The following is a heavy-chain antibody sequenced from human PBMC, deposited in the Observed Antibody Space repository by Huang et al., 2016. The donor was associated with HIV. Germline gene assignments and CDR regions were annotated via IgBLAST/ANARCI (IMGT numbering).Heavy chain of an antibody. D-gene: IGHD3-3*01. V-gene: IGHV4-34*01. Sequence: QVQLQQWGAGLLKPSETLSLTCAVYGGSFGGYYWSWLRQAPGRGREWIGEINHSGSNNYNSSLKSRVAMSVDTSKNQVSLKLTSVTAADTAVYFCARGGQYHFWSGHYPGYLDVWGKGTTVAVSS. J-gene: IGHJ6*03. CDR3: ARGGQYHFWSGHYPGYLDV. CDR2: INHSGSN. CDR1: GGSFGGYY.